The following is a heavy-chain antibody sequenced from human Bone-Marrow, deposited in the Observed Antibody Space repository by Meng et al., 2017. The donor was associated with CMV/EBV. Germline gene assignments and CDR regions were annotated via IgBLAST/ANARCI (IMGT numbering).Heavy chain of an antibody. CDR3: ARRGERDY. V-gene: IGHV1-18*01. CDR1: GYTFTSYG. CDR2: ISAYNGNT. Sequence: ASVKVSCKASGYTFTSYGISWVRQAPGQGLEWMGWISAYNGNTNYAQKLQGRVTMTRDTSTSTVYMELSSLSCEDTAVYYCARRGERDYWGEATLIADSS. J-gene: IGHJ4*02. D-gene: IGHD1-1*01.